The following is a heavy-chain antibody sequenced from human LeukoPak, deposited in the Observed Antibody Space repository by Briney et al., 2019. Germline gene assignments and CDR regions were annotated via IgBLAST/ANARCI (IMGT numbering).Heavy chain of an antibody. D-gene: IGHD4-17*01. V-gene: IGHV5-51*01. CDR2: IYPGDSDT. CDR1: GYSFTNYW. J-gene: IGHJ3*02. Sequence: RGESLKISCKGSGYSFTNYWIGWVRQMPGKGLEWMGIIYPGDSDTRYSPSFQGQVTISADKSISTAYLQWSSLKASDTAMYYCAKTTVPTNPTPSDAFDIWGQGTMVTVSS. CDR3: AKTTVPTNPTPSDAFDI.